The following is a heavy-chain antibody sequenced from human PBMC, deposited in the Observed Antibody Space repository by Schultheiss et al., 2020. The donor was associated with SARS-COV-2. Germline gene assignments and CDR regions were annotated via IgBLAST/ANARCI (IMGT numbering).Heavy chain of an antibody. Sequence: GSLRLSCTVSGGSISSDYWSWIRQPPGKGLEWIGYIYYSGSTNYNPSLKSRVTISVDTSKNQFSLKLSSVTAADTAVYYCARAGSSGWEGDYYYYYGMDVWGQGTTVTVSS. CDR3: ARAGSSGWEGDYYYYYGMDV. J-gene: IGHJ6*02. D-gene: IGHD6-19*01. CDR1: GGSISSDY. V-gene: IGHV4-59*01. CDR2: IYYSGST.